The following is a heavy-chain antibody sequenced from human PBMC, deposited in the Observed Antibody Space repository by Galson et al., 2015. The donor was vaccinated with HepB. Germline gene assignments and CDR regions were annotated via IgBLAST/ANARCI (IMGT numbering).Heavy chain of an antibody. Sequence: SLRLSCAASGFPLSNYWMNWVRQAPGKGLEWVANMKQDGTEKYYGDSVNGRFTISRDNARNTLYLQMSSLGADDTAVYYCARDRRTASSAPLDVWGKGTAVTVSS. D-gene: IGHD2-2*01. CDR2: MKQDGTEK. CDR1: GFPLSNYW. J-gene: IGHJ6*04. CDR3: ARDRRTASSAPLDV. V-gene: IGHV3-7*01.